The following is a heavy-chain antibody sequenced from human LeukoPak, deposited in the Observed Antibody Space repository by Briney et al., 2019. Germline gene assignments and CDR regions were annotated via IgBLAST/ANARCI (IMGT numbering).Heavy chain of an antibody. D-gene: IGHD4-17*01. Sequence: SETLSLTCTVSGGSISSGDYYWSWIRQPPGRGLEWIGYIYYSGSTHYNRSLKHRITISVATSKKQFSLKLSSVTAADAAVYYCTSGGYGDYGCDAFDIWGQGTMVTVSS. CDR2: IYYSGST. CDR1: GGSISSGDYY. V-gene: IGHV4-30-4*08. CDR3: TSGGYGDYGCDAFDI. J-gene: IGHJ3*02.